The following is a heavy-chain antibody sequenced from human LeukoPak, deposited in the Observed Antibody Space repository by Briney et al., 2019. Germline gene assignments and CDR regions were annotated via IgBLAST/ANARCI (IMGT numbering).Heavy chain of an antibody. CDR2: ISYDGSNK. Sequence: GRSLRLSCAASGFTFSNYAMHWVRQAPGKGLEWVAVISYDGSNKFYADSVKGRFTISRDNSKNTLHLQMNSLRAEDTAVYYCARSLATSYYYMDVWGKGTSVTVSS. J-gene: IGHJ6*03. CDR1: GFTFSNYA. CDR3: ARSLATSYYYMDV. D-gene: IGHD5-12*01. V-gene: IGHV3-30*04.